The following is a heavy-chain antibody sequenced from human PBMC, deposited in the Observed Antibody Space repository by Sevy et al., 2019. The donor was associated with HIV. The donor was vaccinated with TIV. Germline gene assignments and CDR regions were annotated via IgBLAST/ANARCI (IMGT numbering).Heavy chain of an antibody. Sequence: SETLSLTCTVSGGSISPYYWSWIRQPPGKGLEWVGYFYYTGSTNYNPSLEGRATISVDASKNQFFLKLTSVTAADTAVYYCARAPPVRSGDDSLNWFDPWGQGTLVTVSS. V-gene: IGHV4-59*01. D-gene: IGHD5-12*01. CDR2: FYYTGST. CDR1: GGSISPYY. CDR3: ARAPPVRSGDDSLNWFDP. J-gene: IGHJ5*02.